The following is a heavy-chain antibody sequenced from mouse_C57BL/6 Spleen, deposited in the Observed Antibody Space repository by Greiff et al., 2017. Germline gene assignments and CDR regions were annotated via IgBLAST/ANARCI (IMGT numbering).Heavy chain of an antibody. CDR1: GYTFTSYW. CDR3: ARAGATRSWFAY. Sequence: QVQLQQPGAELVKPGASVKLSCKASGYTFTSYWMHWVEQRPGRGLEWIGKIDPYDGDTNYNEKFKDKATLTVDKSSSTAYMQRSSLTSEDSAVDYCARAGATRSWFAYWGQGTLVTVSA. D-gene: IGHD3-2*02. CDR2: IDPYDGDT. J-gene: IGHJ3*01. V-gene: IGHV1-69*02.